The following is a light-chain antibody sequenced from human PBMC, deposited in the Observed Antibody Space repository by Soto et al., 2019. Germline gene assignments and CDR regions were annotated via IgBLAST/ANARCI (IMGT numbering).Light chain of an antibody. J-gene: IGKJ4*01. V-gene: IGKV3D-11*02. Sequence: EIVLTQSPATLSLSPGERATLSCRASQSVSSYLAWYQQKPGRAPRLLIYDASNRATGIPARFSGSGPGTDFTLTISSLEPEDFAVYYCQQRSNWLTFGGGTNVDIK. CDR1: QSVSSY. CDR3: QQRSNWLT. CDR2: DAS.